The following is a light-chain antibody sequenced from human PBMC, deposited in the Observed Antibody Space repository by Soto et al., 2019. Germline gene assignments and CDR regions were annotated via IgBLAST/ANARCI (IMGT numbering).Light chain of an antibody. CDR3: QQYGSSRWT. CDR2: GAS. J-gene: IGKJ1*01. V-gene: IGKV3-20*01. CDR1: QSVSSIY. Sequence: EIVLTHSPGTLSLSPGERATLSCRASQSVSSIYLAWYQQKPGQAPRLLIYGASSRATGIPDRFSGSGSGTDFTLTISRLEPEDFAVYYCQQYGSSRWTFGQGTKGDIK.